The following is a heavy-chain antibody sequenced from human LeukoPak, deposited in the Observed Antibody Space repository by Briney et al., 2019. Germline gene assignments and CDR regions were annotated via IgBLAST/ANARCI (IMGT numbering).Heavy chain of an antibody. Sequence: TGGSLRLSCAASGFTVSSNYMSWVRQAPGKGLEWVSVIYSGGSTYYADSVKGRFTISRDNSKNTLYLQMNSLRAEDTAVYYCAREGHSSSWYFDYWGRGTLVTVSS. CDR2: IYSGGST. J-gene: IGHJ4*02. CDR3: AREGHSSSWYFDY. V-gene: IGHV3-66*01. CDR1: GFTVSSNY. D-gene: IGHD6-13*01.